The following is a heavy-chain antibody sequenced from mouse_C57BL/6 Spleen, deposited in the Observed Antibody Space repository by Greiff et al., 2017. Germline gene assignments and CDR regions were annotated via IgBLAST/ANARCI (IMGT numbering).Heavy chain of an antibody. CDR1: GYTFTSYW. D-gene: IGHD2-4*01. V-gene: IGHV1-53*01. Sequence: VQLQQPGTALVQPGASVKLSCKASGYTFTSYWMHWVKQRPGQGLEWIGNINPSNGGTNYNEKFKSKATLTVDKSSSTAYMQLSSLTSEDSAVYYCARDVDYSGYYFDYWGQGTTLTVSS. J-gene: IGHJ2*01. CDR3: ARDVDYSGYYFDY. CDR2: INPSNGGT.